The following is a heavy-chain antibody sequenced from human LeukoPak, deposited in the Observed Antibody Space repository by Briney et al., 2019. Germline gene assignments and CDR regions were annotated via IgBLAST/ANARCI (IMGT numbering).Heavy chain of an antibody. CDR3: ASEGEGGGRGVISLSFDY. J-gene: IGHJ4*02. V-gene: IGHV1-2*02. D-gene: IGHD3-10*01. CDR2: INPNSGGT. Sequence: ASVKVSCKASGYTFTGYYMHWVRQAPGQGLEWMGWINPNSGGTNYAQKFQGRVTMTRDTSISTAYMELSRLRSDDTAVYYCASEGEGGGRGVISLSFDYWGQGTLVTVSS. CDR1: GYTFTGYY.